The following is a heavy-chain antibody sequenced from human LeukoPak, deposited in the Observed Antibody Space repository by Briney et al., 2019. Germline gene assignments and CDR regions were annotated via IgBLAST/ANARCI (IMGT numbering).Heavy chain of an antibody. J-gene: IGHJ3*01. D-gene: IGHD4-17*01. V-gene: IGHV3-15*01. CDR3: TPEVGGSVTTLYVYSVIDV. CDR2: IKSKTDGGTT. Sequence: GGSLRLSCAASGFTFSDDWMSWVRQAPGKGLEWVGRIKSKTDGGTTDYAAPVKGRFTMSRDDTKNTMYLQMNRLKTEATAMYYCTPEVGGSVTTLYVYSVIDVCSQGSTVTVSS. CDR1: GFTFSDDW.